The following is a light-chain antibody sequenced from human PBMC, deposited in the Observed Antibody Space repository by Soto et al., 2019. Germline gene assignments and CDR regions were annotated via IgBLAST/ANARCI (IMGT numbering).Light chain of an antibody. CDR1: SSDVGYHNY. V-gene: IGLV2-14*01. CDR2: EVS. J-gene: IGLJ3*02. Sequence: QSALTQPASVSGSPGQSITISCTGSSSDVGYHNYVSWYQHHPGKAPKLLIYEVSNRPSGVSNRFSGSKSRNTASLTISGLQHEDEADYYCSSYTSSTTPFVFGGGTKLTVL. CDR3: SSYTSSTTPFV.